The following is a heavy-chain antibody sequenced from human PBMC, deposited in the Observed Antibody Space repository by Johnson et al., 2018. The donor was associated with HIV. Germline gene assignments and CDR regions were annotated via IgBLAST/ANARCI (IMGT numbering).Heavy chain of an antibody. J-gene: IGHJ3*02. CDR2: ISYDGSNK. Sequence: QVQLVESGGGVVQPGRSLRLSCAASGFTFSSYAMHWVRQAPGKGLEWVAVISYDGSNKYYADSVKGRFTISRDNSKNTLYLQMNSLRAEDTAGYYCARDGHLRAFDIWGQGTMVTVSS. CDR3: ARDGHLRAFDI. V-gene: IGHV3-30-3*01. CDR1: GFTFSSYA. D-gene: IGHD3-3*02.